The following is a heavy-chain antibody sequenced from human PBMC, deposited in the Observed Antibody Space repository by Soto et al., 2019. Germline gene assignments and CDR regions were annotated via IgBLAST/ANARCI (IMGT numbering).Heavy chain of an antibody. D-gene: IGHD3-16*01. J-gene: IGHJ6*02. CDR1: GGTFSSYA. CDR3: GSDARMGLGRNYGMDV. Sequence: QVQLVQSGAEVKNPGSSVKVSCKASGGTFSSYAISWVRQAPGQGLEWMGGIIPIFGTANYAHKFQCRVTITADEATITACMELSSLRSEDTAVYYCGSDARMGLGRNYGMDVWGQGTTVTVSS. V-gene: IGHV1-69*12. CDR2: IIPIFGTA.